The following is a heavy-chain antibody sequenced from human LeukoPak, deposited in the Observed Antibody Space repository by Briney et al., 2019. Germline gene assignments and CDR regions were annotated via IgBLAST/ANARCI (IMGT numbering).Heavy chain of an antibody. Sequence: GGSLRLSCAASGFTFSSYAMHGVRQAPGKGLEWVAVISYDGSNKYYADSVKGRFTISRDNSKNTLYLQMNSLRAEDTAVYYCARATIAAAGPDYFDYWGQGTLVTVSS. D-gene: IGHD6-13*01. CDR3: ARATIAAAGPDYFDY. CDR2: ISYDGSNK. CDR1: GFTFSSYA. J-gene: IGHJ4*02. V-gene: IGHV3-30-3*01.